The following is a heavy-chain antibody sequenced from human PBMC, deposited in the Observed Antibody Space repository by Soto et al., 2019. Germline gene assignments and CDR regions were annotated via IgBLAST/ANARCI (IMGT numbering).Heavy chain of an antibody. V-gene: IGHV3-7*02. Sequence: PGGSLRLSCVGSGFTCSSNWMTWVRQAPGKGLEWVANIRQDGSHKYYVPSVKGRFTISRDNAKNSLYLQMNSLRAEDAAVYYCATSTGAPGNYWGQGTLVTVSS. D-gene: IGHD1-26*01. CDR1: GFTCSSNW. CDR2: IRQDGSHK. J-gene: IGHJ4*02. CDR3: ATSTGAPGNY.